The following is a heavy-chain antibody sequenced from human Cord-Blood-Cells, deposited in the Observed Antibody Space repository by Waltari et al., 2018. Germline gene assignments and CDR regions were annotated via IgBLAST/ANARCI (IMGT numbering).Heavy chain of an antibody. D-gene: IGHD1-26*01. CDR3: TKDPSKYSGSYYGYFDY. V-gene: IGHV3-30*18. CDR1: GFTFSSYG. CDR2: ISYDGSNK. Sequence: QVQLVESGGGVVQPGRSLRLSCAASGFTFSSYGMHWVRQAPGKGLEWVAVISYDGSNKYYADSVKGRFTISRNNSKNTLYLQMNSLRAEDTAVYYCTKDPSKYSGSYYGYFDYWGQGTLVTVSS. J-gene: IGHJ4*02.